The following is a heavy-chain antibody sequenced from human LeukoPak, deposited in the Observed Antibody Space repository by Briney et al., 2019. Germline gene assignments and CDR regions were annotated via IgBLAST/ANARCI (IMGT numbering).Heavy chain of an antibody. D-gene: IGHD6-6*01. CDR3: AKVRIAARLFDY. V-gene: IGHV3-23*01. J-gene: IGHJ4*02. CDR1: GFTFSSYA. Sequence: GGSLRLSCAASGFTFSSYAMSWVRQAPGKGLEWVSAISGSGGSTYYADSVRGRFTISRDNSKNTLYLQMNSLRAEDTAVYYCAKVRIAARLFDYWGQGTLVTVSS. CDR2: ISGSGGST.